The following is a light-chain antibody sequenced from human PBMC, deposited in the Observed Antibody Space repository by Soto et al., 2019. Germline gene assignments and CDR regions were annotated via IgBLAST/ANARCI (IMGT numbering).Light chain of an antibody. CDR3: QQFNSYWT. V-gene: IGKV1-5*03. Sequence: EIQVSQSPAALSASVRDRVTITCRASQTISSWLAWFQQRPGKAPKLLIYKASSLESGVPSRFSGSGSGTEFTLTISTLQPDDFATYYCQQFNSYWTFGQGTKVDIK. CDR1: QTISSW. J-gene: IGKJ1*01. CDR2: KAS.